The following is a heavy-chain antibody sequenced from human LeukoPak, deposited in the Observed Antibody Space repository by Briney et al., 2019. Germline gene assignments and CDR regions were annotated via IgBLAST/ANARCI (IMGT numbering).Heavy chain of an antibody. CDR3: AKDIRRLQLERLGDY. CDR2: ISYDGSNK. V-gene: IGHV3-30*18. Sequence: GRSLRLSCAASGFTFSSYGMHWVRQAPGKGLEWVAVISYDGSNKYYADSVKGRFTISRDNSKNTLYLQMNSLRAEDTAVYYCAKDIRRLQLERLGDYWGQGTLATVSS. J-gene: IGHJ4*02. CDR1: GFTFSSYG. D-gene: IGHD1-1*01.